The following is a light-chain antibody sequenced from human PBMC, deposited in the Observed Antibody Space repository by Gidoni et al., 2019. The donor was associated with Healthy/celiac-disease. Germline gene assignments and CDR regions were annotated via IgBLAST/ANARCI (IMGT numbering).Light chain of an antibody. CDR1: QSVLYSSNNKND. CDR3: QQYYRTPWT. Sequence: DIVMTQSPDSLAVSLGERATINCKSSQSVLYSSNNKNDLAWYQQKPGQPPKLLIYWASTRESGVPDRFSGSGSGTDFTRTISSLQAEDVAVYYCQQYYRTPWTFGQGTKVEIK. V-gene: IGKV4-1*01. J-gene: IGKJ1*01. CDR2: WAS.